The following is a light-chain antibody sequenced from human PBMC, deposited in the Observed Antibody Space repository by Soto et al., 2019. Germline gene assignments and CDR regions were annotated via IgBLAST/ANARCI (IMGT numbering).Light chain of an antibody. J-gene: IGKJ1*01. Sequence: VLTQSPGTLSLSPGEGATLSCRAVQSVSSTYLAWYQQKPGQAPRLLMYGASNRATGNPDRFRGSGSGTDFTLTISRLEPEDFAVYYCQQYGESPPWTFGQGTKVDIK. V-gene: IGKV3-20*01. CDR1: QSVSSTY. CDR2: GAS. CDR3: QQYGESPPWT.